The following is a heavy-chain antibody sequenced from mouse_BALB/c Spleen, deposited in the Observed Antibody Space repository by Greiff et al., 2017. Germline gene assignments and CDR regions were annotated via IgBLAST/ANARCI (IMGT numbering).Heavy chain of an antibody. CDR3: ARDGNYSLFAY. CDR2: IDPSDSET. J-gene: IGHJ3*01. CDR1: GYSFTSYW. Sequence: QVQLQQSGPQLVRPGASVKISCKASGYSFTSYWMHWVKQRPGQGLEWIGMIDPSDSETRLNQKFKDKATLTVDKSSSTAYMQLSSPTSEDSAVYYCARDGNYSLFAYWGQGTLVTVSA. D-gene: IGHD2-1*01. V-gene: IGHV1S126*01.